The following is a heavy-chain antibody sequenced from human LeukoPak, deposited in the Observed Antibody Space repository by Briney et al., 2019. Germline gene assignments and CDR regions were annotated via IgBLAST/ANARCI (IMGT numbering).Heavy chain of an antibody. V-gene: IGHV3-53*01. J-gene: IGHJ4*02. D-gene: IGHD2-2*02. CDR1: GFTVSSNY. CDR2: IYSGGST. Sequence: GGSLRLSCAASGFTVSSNYMSWVRQAPGKGLEWVSVIYSGGSTYYADSVKGRFTISRDNSKNTLYLQMNSLRAEDTAVYYCAKDANVVPAAIQIDYWGQGTLVTVSS. CDR3: AKDANVVPAAIQIDY.